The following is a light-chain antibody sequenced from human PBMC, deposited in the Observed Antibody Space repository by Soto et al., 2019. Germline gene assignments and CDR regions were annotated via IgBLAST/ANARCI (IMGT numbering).Light chain of an antibody. CDR2: DVT. Sequence: QSALTQPASVSASPGQSITISCTGTSSDLGDYNYVSWYQLHPGEAPKLMIYDVTNRPSGVSNRFSGSKSGNTASLTISGLQAEDETDYYCSSYTSTNTLVFGTGTKVTVL. J-gene: IGLJ1*01. V-gene: IGLV2-14*01. CDR1: SSDLGDYNY. CDR3: SSYTSTNTLV.